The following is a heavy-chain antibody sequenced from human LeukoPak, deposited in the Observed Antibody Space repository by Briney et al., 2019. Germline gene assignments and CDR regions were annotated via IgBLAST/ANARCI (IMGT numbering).Heavy chain of an antibody. CDR1: GVSFSGYY. Sequence: KSSETLSLTCAVYGVSFSGYYWSWIRQPPGKGLEWIGEINHSGSTNYNPSLKSRVTISVDTSKNQFSLKLSSVTAADTAVYYCARWPTPTLSAGNAFDIWGQGTMVTVSS. CDR3: ARWPTPTLSAGNAFDI. J-gene: IGHJ3*02. CDR2: INHSGST. D-gene: IGHD3-16*02. V-gene: IGHV4-34*01.